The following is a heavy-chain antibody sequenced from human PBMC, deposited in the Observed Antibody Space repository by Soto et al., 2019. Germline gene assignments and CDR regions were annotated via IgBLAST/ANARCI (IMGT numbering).Heavy chain of an antibody. Sequence: SDSPSLTATVLSSSKLIYYWRWIRQPPGRGLEWIGFIYDAGSTKYKPSLNSRVTISVDTSNNQFSLTVTSVTAAETVVYYCARRIVATETFDYWGQGT. CDR1: SSSKLIYY. V-gene: IGHV4-59*08. CDR2: IYDAGST. CDR3: ARRIVATETFDY. D-gene: IGHD5-12*01. J-gene: IGHJ4*02.